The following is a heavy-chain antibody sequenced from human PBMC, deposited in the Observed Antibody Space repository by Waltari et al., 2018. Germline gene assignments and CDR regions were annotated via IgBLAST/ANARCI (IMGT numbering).Heavy chain of an antibody. Sequence: QVQLVQSGAEVKKPGSSVKVSCKASGGTFSSYALSWVRQAPGDGLVWMGGIIHSLGTAHYAQKCPGRITIDADESTGTAYMELSSLRSEDTAVYYCARLRWGNNYDILTGYRSGFDPWGQGTLVTVSS. CDR1: GGTFSSYA. D-gene: IGHD3-9*01. V-gene: IGHV1-69*01. CDR3: ARLRWGNNYDILTGYRSGFDP. J-gene: IGHJ5*02. CDR2: IIHSLGTA.